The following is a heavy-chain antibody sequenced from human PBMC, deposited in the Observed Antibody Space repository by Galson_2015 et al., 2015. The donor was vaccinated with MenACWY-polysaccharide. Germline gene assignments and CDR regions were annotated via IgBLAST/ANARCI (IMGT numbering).Heavy chain of an antibody. CDR2: FDPEDGET. J-gene: IGHJ4*02. CDR1: GYTLTELS. V-gene: IGHV1-24*01. Sequence: SVKVSCKVSGYTLTELSMHWVRQAPGKGLEWMGGFDPEDGETIYAQKFQGRVTMTEDTSTDTAYMELSSLRSEDTAVYYCATAPNYYDSIGTFDYWGQGTLVTVSS. D-gene: IGHD3-22*01. CDR3: ATAPNYYDSIGTFDY.